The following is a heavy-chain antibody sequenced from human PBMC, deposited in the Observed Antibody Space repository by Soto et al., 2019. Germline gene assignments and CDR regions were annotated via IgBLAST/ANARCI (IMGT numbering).Heavy chain of an antibody. V-gene: IGHV4-30-4*01. CDR1: GGSISSGDYY. J-gene: IGHJ4*02. CDR3: ARAVYSGYDQYPLVFDY. D-gene: IGHD5-12*01. CDR2: IYYSGST. Sequence: QVQLQESGPGLVKPSQTLSLTCTVSGGSISSGDYYWSWIRQPPGKGLEWIGYIYYSGSTYYNPYLKSRVTISVDTSKNQFSLKLSSVTAADTAVYYCARAVYSGYDQYPLVFDYWGQGTLVTVSS.